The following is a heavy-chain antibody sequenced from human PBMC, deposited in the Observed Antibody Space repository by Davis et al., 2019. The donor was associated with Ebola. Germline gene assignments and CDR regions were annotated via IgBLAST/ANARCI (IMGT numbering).Heavy chain of an antibody. D-gene: IGHD6-13*01. Sequence: GESLKISCAASGFTFSSSAMHWVRQASGKGLEWVGRIRSKANSYATAYAASVKGRFTISRDDSKNTAYLQMNSLKTEDTAVYYCTGTLIAAAGRGDYWGQGTLVTVSS. CDR2: IRSKANSYAT. CDR1: GFTFSSSA. V-gene: IGHV3-73*01. CDR3: TGTLIAAAGRGDY. J-gene: IGHJ4*02.